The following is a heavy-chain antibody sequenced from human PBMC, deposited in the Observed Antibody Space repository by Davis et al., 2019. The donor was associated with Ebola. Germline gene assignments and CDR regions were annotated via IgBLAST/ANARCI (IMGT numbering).Heavy chain of an antibody. CDR3: ARARLLWFGELFDYYYGMDV. CDR1: GDSVSSNSAA. J-gene: IGHJ6*02. CDR2: TYYRSKWYN. Sequence: SQTLSLTCAISGDSVSSNSAAWNCTRQSPSRGLEWLGRTYYRSKWYNDYAVSVKSRITINPDTSKNQFSLQLNSVTPEDTAVYYCARARLLWFGELFDYYYGMDVWGQGTTVTVSS. V-gene: IGHV6-1*01. D-gene: IGHD3-10*01.